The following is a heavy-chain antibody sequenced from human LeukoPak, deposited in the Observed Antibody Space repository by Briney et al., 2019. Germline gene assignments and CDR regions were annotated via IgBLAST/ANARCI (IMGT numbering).Heavy chain of an antibody. D-gene: IGHD3-10*01. CDR1: GFTFGNAW. CDR2: IKSKTDGGTT. J-gene: IGHJ4*02. V-gene: IGHV3-15*01. Sequence: GGPLRLSCAASGFTFGNAWMSWVRQAPGKGGEWVVRIKSKTDGGTTDYSAPVKGRFTISRDDSKNTLYLQVNSLQTEDTAVYYCTTGGAMVRGALFWGQGTLVTVSS. CDR3: TTGGAMVRGALF.